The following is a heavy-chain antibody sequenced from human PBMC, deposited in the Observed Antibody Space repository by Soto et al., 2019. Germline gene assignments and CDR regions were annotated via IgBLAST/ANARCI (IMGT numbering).Heavy chain of an antibody. CDR2: INAGNGNT. CDR3: ARSPGGSLHYVDS. V-gene: IGHV1-3*05. D-gene: IGHD3-16*02. J-gene: IGHJ4*02. CDR1: GYTFPSYG. Sequence: QVQLVQSGAEEKKPGASVKVSCKTSGYTFPSYGIYWVRQAPGQRLEWMGWINAGNGNTKYSQKFQGRVTITRDTSARTAYMELSSMRSEDTAVYYCARSPGGSLHYVDSWGQGTLVTVSS.